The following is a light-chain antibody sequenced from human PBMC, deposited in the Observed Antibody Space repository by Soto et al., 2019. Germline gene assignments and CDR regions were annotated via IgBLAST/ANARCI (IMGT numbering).Light chain of an antibody. V-gene: IGLV2-8*01. J-gene: IGLJ1*01. CDR1: SSDVGGYNY. CDR2: EVN. CDR3: SSYAGSSNV. Sequence: QSVLTQLPSASGSPGQSVAISCTGPSSDVGGYNYVSWYQQHPGKAPKLMIYEVNKRPSGVPDRSSGSKSGNTASLTVSGLQAEDEADYYCSSYAGSSNVFGTGTKVNVL.